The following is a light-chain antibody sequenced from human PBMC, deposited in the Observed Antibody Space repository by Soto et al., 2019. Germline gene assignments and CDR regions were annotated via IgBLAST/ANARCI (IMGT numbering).Light chain of an antibody. CDR1: SSDVGSYNL. CDR3: CSYAGSSGDV. Sequence: QAVVTQPASVSGSPGQSITISCTGTSSDVGSYNLVSWYQQHPGKAPKLMIYEVSKRPSGVSNRFSGSKSGNTASLTISGLQAEDEADYYCCSYAGSSGDVFGTGTKVTVL. J-gene: IGLJ1*01. V-gene: IGLV2-23*02. CDR2: EVS.